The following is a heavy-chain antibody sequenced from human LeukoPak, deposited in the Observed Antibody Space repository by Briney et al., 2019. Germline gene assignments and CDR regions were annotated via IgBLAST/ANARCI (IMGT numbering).Heavy chain of an antibody. V-gene: IGHV3-53*05. CDR3: ARNEGEQLWSSYFDY. J-gene: IGHJ4*02. CDR2: LYSDGTT. D-gene: IGHD5-18*01. Sequence: GGSLRLSCAASGFTVSSCYMSWVRQAPGKGLEWVSVLYSDGTTYYTDSVKGRFTISRDNSKNTLYLQMNSLRAEDTAVYYCARNEGEQLWSSYFDYWGQGTLVTVSS. CDR1: GFTVSSCY.